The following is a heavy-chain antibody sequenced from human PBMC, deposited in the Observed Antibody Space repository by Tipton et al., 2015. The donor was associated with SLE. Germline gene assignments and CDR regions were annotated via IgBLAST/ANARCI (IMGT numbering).Heavy chain of an antibody. J-gene: IGHJ4*02. CDR2: VYYSGST. D-gene: IGHD4-17*01. CDR1: GGSISSSSYF. V-gene: IGHV4-39*07. CDR3: ARTGSDYGDYVINY. Sequence: TLSLTCTVSGGSISSSSYFWGWIRQPPGKGLEWIGSVYYSGSTYYNPSLKSRVTISLDRSKNQFSLKLTSVTAADTAVYYCARTGSDYGDYVINYWGQGTLVTVSS.